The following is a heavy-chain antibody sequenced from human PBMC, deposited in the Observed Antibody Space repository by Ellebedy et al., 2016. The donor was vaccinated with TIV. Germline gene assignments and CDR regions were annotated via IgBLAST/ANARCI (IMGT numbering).Heavy chain of an antibody. CDR3: ARLGGFKDFYYFGMDV. Sequence: GESLKISCAASGFTFSSYEMNWVRQSPGKGLEWVSYIGSTGTTIYYADSVKGRFTVSRDNAKNSLYLQMNSLRDEDTAVYFCARLGGFKDFYYFGMDVWGQGTTVTVSS. V-gene: IGHV3-48*03. D-gene: IGHD5-12*01. CDR1: GFTFSSYE. J-gene: IGHJ6*02. CDR2: IGSTGTTI.